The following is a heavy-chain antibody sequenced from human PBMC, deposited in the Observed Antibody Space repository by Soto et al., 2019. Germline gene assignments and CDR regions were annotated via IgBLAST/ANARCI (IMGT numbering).Heavy chain of an antibody. V-gene: IGHV1-3*01. Sequence: QVNLVQSGAEVRKPGASVKVSYKASGYTFSSYAMHWVRQAPGQRLEWMGWINAGYGNTKSSQKFQDRVTISRDTSASTAYRELTSLRSEDTAVYYCARDTGDGTFDVWGQGTLVTVSS. J-gene: IGHJ4*02. D-gene: IGHD7-27*01. CDR1: GYTFSSYA. CDR3: ARDTGDGTFDV. CDR2: INAGYGNT.